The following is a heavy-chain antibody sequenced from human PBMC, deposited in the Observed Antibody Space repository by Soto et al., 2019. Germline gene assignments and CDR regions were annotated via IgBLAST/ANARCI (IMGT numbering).Heavy chain of an antibody. Sequence: PSETLSLTCTVSGGSISSSSYYWGWIRQPPGKGLEWIGSIYYSGSTYYNPSLKSRVTISVGTSKNQFSLKLSSVTAADTAVYYCARLAKYSSRTYYYYYGMDVWGQGTTVTVSS. V-gene: IGHV4-39*01. CDR2: IYYSGST. CDR1: GGSISSSSYY. CDR3: ARLAKYSSRTYYYYYGMDV. J-gene: IGHJ6*02. D-gene: IGHD6-13*01.